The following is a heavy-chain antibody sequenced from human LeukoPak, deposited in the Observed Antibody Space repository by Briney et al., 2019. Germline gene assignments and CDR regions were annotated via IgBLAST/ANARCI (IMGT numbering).Heavy chain of an antibody. J-gene: IGHJ6*02. Sequence: PGGSLRLSCAASGFTFDDYAMHWVRQAPGKGLEWVSGISWNSGSIGYADSVKGRFTISRDNAKNSLYLQMNSLRAEDTALYYCAKDMVTTPRYYYYYGMDVWGQGTTVTVSS. CDR1: GFTFDDYA. V-gene: IGHV3-9*01. CDR2: ISWNSGSI. CDR3: AKDMVTTPRYYYYYGMDV. D-gene: IGHD2-15*01.